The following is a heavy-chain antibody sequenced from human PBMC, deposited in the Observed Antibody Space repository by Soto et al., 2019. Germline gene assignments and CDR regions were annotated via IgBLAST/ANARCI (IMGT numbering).Heavy chain of an antibody. CDR3: ARDFTAGATYSGPSYYAMDV. V-gene: IGHV3-33*01. J-gene: IGHJ6*02. Sequence: QVQLVESGGDVVQPGRSLRLSCAASGFTFSTYGMHWVRQAPGKGLEWVAGIRYDGSNQYYADSVKGQFTISRDNSKNTLYMHMDSLRADDTAVYYCARDFTAGATYSGPSYYAMDVWGQGTTVIVSS. D-gene: IGHD1-26*01. CDR1: GFTFSTYG. CDR2: IRYDGSNQ.